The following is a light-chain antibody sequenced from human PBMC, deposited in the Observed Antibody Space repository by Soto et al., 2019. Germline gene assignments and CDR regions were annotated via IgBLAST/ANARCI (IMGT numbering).Light chain of an antibody. V-gene: IGLV2-14*01. J-gene: IGLJ2*01. Sequence: QSALTQPASVSGSPGQSITISCTGTSSDVGGYNYVSWYQQHPGKAPILMIYEVSNRPSGVSNRFSGSKSGNTASLTISGLQAEDEAVYFCSSFASNRDVVFGGGTKLTVL. CDR1: SSDVGGYNY. CDR3: SSFASNRDVV. CDR2: EVS.